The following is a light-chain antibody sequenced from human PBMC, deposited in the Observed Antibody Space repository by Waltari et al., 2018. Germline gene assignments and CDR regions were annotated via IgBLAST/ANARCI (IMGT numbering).Light chain of an antibody. Sequence: DIQMTQSPSSLSASVGDRVTIPFRASRTISIYLNWYQQKPGKAPKLLIYTASTLQPGVPSRFSGSGSGTDFTLTISSLQPEDFATYYCQQSHSTPLTFGGGTKVEIK. CDR2: TAS. CDR3: QQSHSTPLT. V-gene: IGKV1-39*01. J-gene: IGKJ4*01. CDR1: RTISIY.